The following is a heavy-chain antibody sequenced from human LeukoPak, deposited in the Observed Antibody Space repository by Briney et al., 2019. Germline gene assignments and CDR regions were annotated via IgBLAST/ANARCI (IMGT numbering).Heavy chain of an antibody. Sequence: SETLSLTCTVSGGSISSDYWSWIRQPPGKGLEWIGYIHYTGYIYYNPSLKRRVKISLDTSENRFSLKLSSVTAADTPVYYCARHEYTVTSPFDHWGQGTLVTVSS. CDR1: GGSISSDY. J-gene: IGHJ4*02. CDR2: IHYTGYI. D-gene: IGHD4-17*01. CDR3: ARHEYTVTSPFDH. V-gene: IGHV4-59*08.